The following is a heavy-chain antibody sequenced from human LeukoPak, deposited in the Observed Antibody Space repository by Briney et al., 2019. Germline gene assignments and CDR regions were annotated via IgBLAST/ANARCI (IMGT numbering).Heavy chain of an antibody. CDR3: IRQHCSGGSCSYVDY. CDR2: IRSKPSSYTT. J-gene: IGHJ4*02. Sequence: QPGGSLRLSCAASGFTFSSYSMNWVRQASGRGLEWVGLIRSKPSSYTTVYAASVKGRFTISRDDSKNTAYLQMNSLKVEDTAVYYCIRQHCSGGSCSYVDYWGQGTLVTVSS. V-gene: IGHV3-73*01. D-gene: IGHD2-15*01. CDR1: GFTFSSYS.